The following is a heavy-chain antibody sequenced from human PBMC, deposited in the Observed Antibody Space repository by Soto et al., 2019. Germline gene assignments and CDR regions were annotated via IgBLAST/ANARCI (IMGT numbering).Heavy chain of an antibody. Sequence: PGGSLRLSCAASGFTFSNYAMSWVRQAPGKGLEWVSAISGSGGSTDYADSVKGRFIISRDNSKNTLYLQMNSLKAEDTAVYYCAKGGWDYGSGSYLGGTFYNYYYGMDVWGQGTTVTVS. CDR3: AKGGWDYGSGSYLGGTFYNYYYGMDV. CDR2: ISGSGGST. D-gene: IGHD3-10*01. CDR1: GFTFSNYA. J-gene: IGHJ6*02. V-gene: IGHV3-23*01.